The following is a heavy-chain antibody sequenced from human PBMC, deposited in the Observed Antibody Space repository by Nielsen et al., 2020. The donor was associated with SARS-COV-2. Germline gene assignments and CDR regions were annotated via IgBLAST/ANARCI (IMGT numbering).Heavy chain of an antibody. CDR3: AVQDYYDSSGYSIDY. CDR1: GSSFTSYW. V-gene: IGHV5-10-1*01. CDR2: IDPSDSYT. J-gene: IGHJ4*02. D-gene: IGHD3-22*01. Sequence: GGSLRLSCKGSGSSFTSYWISWVRQMPGKGLEWMGRIDPSDSYTNYSPSFQGHVTISADKSISTAYLQWSSLKASDTAMYYCAVQDYYDSSGYSIDYWGQGTLVTVSS.